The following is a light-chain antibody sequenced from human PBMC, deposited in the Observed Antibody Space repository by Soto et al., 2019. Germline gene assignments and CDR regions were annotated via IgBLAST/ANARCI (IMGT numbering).Light chain of an antibody. CDR2: GAS. V-gene: IGKV3-20*01. CDR3: LQHYAWPWT. Sequence: EIVLTQSPGTLSLSPGERATLSCRASQTFSNSFLSWFQQIPGQAPRLLIYGASMRATGIPDRFSGSGSGTEFTLTINGLQSEDSGVYYCLQHYAWPWTFGQGTKVDIK. J-gene: IGKJ1*01. CDR1: QTFSNSF.